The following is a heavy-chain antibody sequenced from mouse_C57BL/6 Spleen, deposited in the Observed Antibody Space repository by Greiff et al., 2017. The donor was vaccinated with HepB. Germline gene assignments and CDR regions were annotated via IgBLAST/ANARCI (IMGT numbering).Heavy chain of an antibody. Sequence: EVQLVESGGGLVKPGGSLKLSCAASGFTFSDYGMHWVRQAPEKGLEWVAYISSGSSTIYYADTVKGRFTISRDNAKNTLFLQMTSLRSEDTAMYYCARPLYYGSSPWFAYWGQGTLVTVSA. J-gene: IGHJ3*01. V-gene: IGHV5-17*01. CDR3: ARPLYYGSSPWFAY. CDR1: GFTFSDYG. D-gene: IGHD1-1*01. CDR2: ISSGSSTI.